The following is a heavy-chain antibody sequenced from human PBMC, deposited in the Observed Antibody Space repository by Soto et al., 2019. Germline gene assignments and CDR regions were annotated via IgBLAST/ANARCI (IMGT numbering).Heavy chain of an antibody. CDR2: LSAYNGNT. CDR1: GYTFTSYG. V-gene: IGHV1-18*04. D-gene: IGHD3-9*01. CDR3: AGDRYFDCLFRRRSYDVFDI. J-gene: IGHJ3*02. Sequence: GAGKVCCKASGYTFTSYGISWVRHATGQGLEWMGWLSAYNGNTTYAQQLQGRVTMTTDTSTSTAYLELRSLRSDDTAVYYCAGDRYFDCLFRRRSYDVFDIWGQVTTVTV.